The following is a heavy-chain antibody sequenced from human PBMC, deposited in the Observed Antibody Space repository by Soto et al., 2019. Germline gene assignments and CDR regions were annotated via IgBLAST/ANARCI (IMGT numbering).Heavy chain of an antibody. CDR1: GGTFSSYA. D-gene: IGHD6-13*01. Sequence: ASVKVSCKASGGTFSSYAISWVRQAPGQGLEWMGGIIPIFGTANYAQKFQGRVTITADESTSTAYMELSSLRSEDTAVYYCGYSSSWGIDYWGQGTLVTVSS. CDR3: GYSSSWGIDY. J-gene: IGHJ4*02. CDR2: IIPIFGTA. V-gene: IGHV1-69*13.